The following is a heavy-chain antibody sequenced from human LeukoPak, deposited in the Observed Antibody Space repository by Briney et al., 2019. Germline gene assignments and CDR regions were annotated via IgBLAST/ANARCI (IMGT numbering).Heavy chain of an antibody. Sequence: GGSLRLSCAASGFTFSSYWTHWVRHAPGKGMVWVSRINTDGSSTSYADSVKGRFTISRDNAKSTVSLQMNSLKAEDTAVYYCGAVFDHWGPGILVTVAS. CDR1: GFTFSSYW. CDR2: INTDGSST. V-gene: IGHV3-74*01. CDR3: GAVFDH. J-gene: IGHJ4*02.